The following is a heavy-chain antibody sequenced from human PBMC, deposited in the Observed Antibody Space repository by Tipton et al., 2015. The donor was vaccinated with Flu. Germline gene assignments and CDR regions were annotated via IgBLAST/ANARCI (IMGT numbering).Heavy chain of an antibody. CDR2: ISSSSSYT. J-gene: IGHJ4*02. CDR3: ARDIDGYNSDY. V-gene: IGHV3-11*06. D-gene: IGHD5-24*01. CDR1: GFTFSDYY. Sequence: SLRLSCAASGFTFSDYYMSWIRQAPGKGLEWVSYISSSSSYTNYADSVKGRFTISRDNAKNSLYLQMNSLRAEDTAVYYCARDIDGYNSDYWGQGTLVTVSS.